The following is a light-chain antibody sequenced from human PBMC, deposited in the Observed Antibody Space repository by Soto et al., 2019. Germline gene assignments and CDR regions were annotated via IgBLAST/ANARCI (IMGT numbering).Light chain of an antibody. V-gene: IGKV3-11*01. CDR1: QSVDNY. CDR3: QHRSNWPIT. Sequence: EVVLTQSPATLSLSPGERVTLSCRASQSVDNYLAWYQQKPGQAPRLLIYDASNRATGIPSRFSGSGSGTDFTLTISSLEPEDFAVYYCQHRSNWPITFGQGTRLEI. CDR2: DAS. J-gene: IGKJ5*01.